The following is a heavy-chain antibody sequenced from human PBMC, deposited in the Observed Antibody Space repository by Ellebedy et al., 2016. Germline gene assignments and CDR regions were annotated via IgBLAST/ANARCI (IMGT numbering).Heavy chain of an antibody. CDR3: ARFKVVAAMYYYYYGMDV. D-gene: IGHD2-15*01. Sequence: GESLKISXAASGFTVSSNYMSWVRQAPGKGLEWVSVIYSGGSTYYADSVKGRFTISRDNSKNTLYLQMNSLRAEDTAVYYCARFKVVAAMYYYYYGMDVWGQGTTVTVSS. V-gene: IGHV3-53*01. CDR2: IYSGGST. CDR1: GFTVSSNY. J-gene: IGHJ6*02.